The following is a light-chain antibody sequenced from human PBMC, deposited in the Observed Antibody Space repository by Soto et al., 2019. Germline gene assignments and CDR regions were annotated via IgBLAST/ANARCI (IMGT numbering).Light chain of an antibody. CDR1: QSLVYSVGGTY. V-gene: IGKV2-30*01. CDR3: MQGTHWHRT. J-gene: IGKJ1*01. CDR2: KVS. Sequence: VAMSQSSLSLPVTLVQSSPISCRSSQSLVYSVGGTYLNWFQQRPGQSPRRLIYKVSARDSGVPDRFSGSGSGTDFTLKINRVEAEDVGVYYCMQGTHWHRTFGQGTKVDIK.